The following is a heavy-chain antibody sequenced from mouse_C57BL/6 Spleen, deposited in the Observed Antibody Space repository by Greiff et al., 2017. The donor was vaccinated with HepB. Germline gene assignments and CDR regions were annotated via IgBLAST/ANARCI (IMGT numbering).Heavy chain of an antibody. Sequence: VQLKQSGPELVKPGASVKISCKASGYTFTDYYMNWVKQSHGKSLEWIGDINPNNGGTSYNQKFKGKATLTVDKSSSTAYMELRSLTSEDSAVYYCARSTVVARGDYFDYWGQGTTLTVSS. V-gene: IGHV1-26*01. CDR2: INPNNGGT. D-gene: IGHD1-1*01. J-gene: IGHJ2*01. CDR3: ARSTVVARGDYFDY. CDR1: GYTFTDYY.